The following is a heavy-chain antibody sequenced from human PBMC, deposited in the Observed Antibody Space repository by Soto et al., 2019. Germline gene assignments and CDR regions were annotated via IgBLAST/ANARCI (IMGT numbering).Heavy chain of an antibody. V-gene: IGHV3-23*01. CDR1: GFTFSSYA. J-gene: IGHJ4*01. D-gene: IGHD2-2*01. CDR3: VRKYPGTRPFDY. CDR2: IGTDGNT. Sequence: HPGGSLRLSCAASGFTFSSYAMNWVRQAPGKGLACVSAIGTDGNTYYANSVKGRFTISRDNSRTTLYLQMNSLRVEDTALYYCVRKYPGTRPFDYWGQGTLVTVSS.